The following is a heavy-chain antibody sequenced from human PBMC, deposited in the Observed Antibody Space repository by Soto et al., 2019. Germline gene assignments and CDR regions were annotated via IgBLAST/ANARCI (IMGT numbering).Heavy chain of an antibody. CDR1: GFTFSSYA. V-gene: IGHV3-23*01. J-gene: IGHJ6*02. D-gene: IGHD6-13*01. Sequence: PGGSLRLSCAASGFTFSSYAMSWVRQAPGKGLEWVSAISGSGGSTYYADSVKGRFTISRDNPKNTLYLQMNSLRAEDTAVYYCAKSSRVSSSWLYYYYYYGMDVWGQGTTVTVSS. CDR2: ISGSGGST. CDR3: AKSSRVSSSWLYYYYYYGMDV.